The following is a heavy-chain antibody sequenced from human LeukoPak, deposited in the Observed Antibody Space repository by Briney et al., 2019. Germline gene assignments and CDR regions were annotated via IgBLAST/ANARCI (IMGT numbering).Heavy chain of an antibody. J-gene: IGHJ1*01. V-gene: IGHV1-69*13. CDR3: ARGDGYCSSTSCPFRH. Sequence: SVKVSCKASGGTFSSYAISWVRQAPGQGLEWMGGIIPIFGTANYAQKFQGRVTITADESTSTAYMELSSLRSEDTAVYYCARGDGYCSSTSCPFRHWGQGTLVTVSS. D-gene: IGHD2-2*01. CDR1: GGTFSSYA. CDR2: IIPIFGTA.